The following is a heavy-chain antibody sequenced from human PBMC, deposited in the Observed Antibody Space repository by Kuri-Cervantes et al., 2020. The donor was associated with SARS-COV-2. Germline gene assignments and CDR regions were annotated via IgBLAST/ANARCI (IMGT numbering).Heavy chain of an antibody. Sequence: GGSLRLSCAASGFSFSSYSMNWVRQAPGKGLEWVSSISSKSSYGYYADSVKGRFTMSRDDGRNSLYLQMNSLRAEDTAVYYCARLDGIELWLRSLYYMDVWGKGTSVTVSS. D-gene: IGHD5-18*01. CDR2: ISSKSSYG. V-gene: IGHV3-21*01. J-gene: IGHJ6*03. CDR3: ARLDGIELWLRSLYYMDV. CDR1: GFSFSSYS.